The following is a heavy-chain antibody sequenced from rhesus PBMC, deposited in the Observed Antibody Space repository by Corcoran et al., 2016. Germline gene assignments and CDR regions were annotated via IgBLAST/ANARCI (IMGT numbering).Heavy chain of an antibody. D-gene: IGHD2-21*01. V-gene: IGHV3-22*01. J-gene: IGHJ4*01. CDR2: IKAGGGST. CDR3: ARDGGWSLNY. CDR1: GFPFSSYG. Sequence: EVQLVESGGGLFQPGGSLRLSCSASGFPFSSYGMHWARQAPGKGLQWFSAIKAGGGSTWSTDSVKGRFTISRENAKNTLYLQMDSLRAEDTAVYYCARDGGWSLNYWGQGVLVTVSS.